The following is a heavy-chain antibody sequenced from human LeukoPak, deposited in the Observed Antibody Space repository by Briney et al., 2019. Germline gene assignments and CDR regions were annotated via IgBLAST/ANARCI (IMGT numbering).Heavy chain of an antibody. J-gene: IGHJ4*02. D-gene: IGHD6-19*01. CDR1: GVSISSYY. V-gene: IGHV4-4*07. CDR3: ARTTIAVAGTHFDY. CDR2: IYTSGST. Sequence: SETLSLTCTVSGVSISSYYWSWIRQPAGKGLEWIGRIYTSGSTNYNPSLKSRVTMSVDTSKNQFSLKLSSVTAADTAVYYCARTTIAVAGTHFDYWGQGTLVTVSS.